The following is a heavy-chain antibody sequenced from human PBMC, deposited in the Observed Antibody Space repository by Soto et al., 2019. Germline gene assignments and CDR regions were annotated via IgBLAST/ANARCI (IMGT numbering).Heavy chain of an antibody. Sequence: QVQLQQWGAGLLKPSETLSLTCAVYGGSFSGYYWSWIRQPPGKGLEWIGEINYSGSTNYNPSLKTGVTLPVDTSKLQFSLKLRSVTAVDTAVYYCARSDLTVAKGVGSYGMHVWGQEPTVIVSS. V-gene: IGHV4-34*01. CDR2: INYSGST. J-gene: IGHJ6*01. D-gene: IGHD4-17*01. CDR1: GGSFSGYY. CDR3: ARSDLTVAKGVGSYGMHV.